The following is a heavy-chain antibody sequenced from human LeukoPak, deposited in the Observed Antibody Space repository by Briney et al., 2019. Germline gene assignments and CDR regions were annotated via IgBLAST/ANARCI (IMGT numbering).Heavy chain of an antibody. CDR3: ARALSGSTNCYACFDY. CDR2: ISGSGGST. Sequence: PGGSLRLSCAASGFTFSSYAMSWVRQAPGKGLEWVSAISGSGGSTYYADSVKGRFTISRDNSKNTLYLQMNSLRAEDTAVYYCARALSGSTNCYACFDYWGQGTLVTVSS. V-gene: IGHV3-23*01. CDR1: GFTFSSYA. J-gene: IGHJ4*02. D-gene: IGHD2-2*01.